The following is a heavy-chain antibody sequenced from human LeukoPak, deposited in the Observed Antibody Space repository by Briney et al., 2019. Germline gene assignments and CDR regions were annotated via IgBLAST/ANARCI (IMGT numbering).Heavy chain of an antibody. V-gene: IGHV3-21*01. D-gene: IGHD2/OR15-2a*01. CDR2: ISSGSRYI. CDR3: ARGISPRNYYMDV. CDR1: GFTFSSHS. Sequence: GGSLRLSCAASGFTFSSHSMNWVRQAPGKGLEWVSGISSGSRYIYYADSVKGRFTISKDNAKNSLYPQMSGLRAEDTAVYYCARGISPRNYYMDVWGKGTTVTVSS. J-gene: IGHJ6*03.